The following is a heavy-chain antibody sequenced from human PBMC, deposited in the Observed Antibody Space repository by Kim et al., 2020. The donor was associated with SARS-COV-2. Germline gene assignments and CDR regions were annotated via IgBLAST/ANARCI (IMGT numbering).Heavy chain of an antibody. V-gene: IGHV3-23*01. Sequence: ADSVKGRFTISRDNSKNTLYLQMNSLRAEDTAVYYCAKEGCSSTSCYGDYWGQGTLVTVSS. D-gene: IGHD2-2*01. J-gene: IGHJ4*02. CDR3: AKEGCSSTSCYGDY.